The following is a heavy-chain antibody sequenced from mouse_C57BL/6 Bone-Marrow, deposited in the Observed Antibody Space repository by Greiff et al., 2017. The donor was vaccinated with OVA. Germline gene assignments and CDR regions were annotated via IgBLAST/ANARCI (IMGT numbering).Heavy chain of an antibody. Sequence: VQLVESGAELARPGASVKLSCKASGYTFTSYGISWVKQRTGQGLGWIGEIYPRSGNTYYNEKFKGKATLTADKSSSTAYMELRSLTSEDSAVYFCARGPYYSNYYAMDYWGQGTSVTVSS. J-gene: IGHJ4*01. CDR1: GYTFTSYG. CDR2: IYPRSGNT. CDR3: ARGPYYSNYYAMDY. D-gene: IGHD2-5*01. V-gene: IGHV1-81*01.